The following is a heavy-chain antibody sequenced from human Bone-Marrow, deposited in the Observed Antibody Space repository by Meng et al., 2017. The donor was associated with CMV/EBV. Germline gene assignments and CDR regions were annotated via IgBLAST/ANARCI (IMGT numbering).Heavy chain of an antibody. CDR2: IYYSGST. Sequence: SGVSIISSSYYWGWIRQPPGKGLEWIGSIYYSGSTYYNPSLKSRVTISVDTSKNQFSLKLSSVTAADTAVYYCAVRFHDSSGYYLDYWGQGTLVTVSS. CDR3: AVRFHDSSGYYLDY. D-gene: IGHD3-22*01. J-gene: IGHJ4*02. V-gene: IGHV4-39*01. CDR1: GVSIISSSYY.